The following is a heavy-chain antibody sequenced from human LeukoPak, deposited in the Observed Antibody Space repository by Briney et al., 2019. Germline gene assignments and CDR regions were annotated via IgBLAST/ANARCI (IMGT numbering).Heavy chain of an antibody. V-gene: IGHV3-23*01. CDR2: TSGNGAKT. J-gene: IGHJ4*02. CDR3: AKDSGWPFDY. Sequence: GGCLRLSCAASGFPFSTYALSWVRQAPGKGLEWVSATSGNGAKTYYAGSVRGRFTISRDDSRNTLYLQMNSLRAEDTAVYYCAKDSGWPFDYWGQGTLVTVSS. CDR1: GFPFSTYA. D-gene: IGHD6-19*01.